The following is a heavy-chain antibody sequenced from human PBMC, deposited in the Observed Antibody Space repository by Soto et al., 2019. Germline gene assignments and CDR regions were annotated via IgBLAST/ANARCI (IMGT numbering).Heavy chain of an antibody. V-gene: IGHV1-2*04. CDR2: INTNSGGT. J-gene: IGHJ5*02. Sequence: QVQLVQSGAEVKEPGASVKVSCKASGYTFTGYHIHWVRQAPGQGLEWMGWINTNSGGTNYAQKFQGWVIMTRDTSINTAYVELSRLTSDDTAVYYCARWVGASNWFDPWGQGTLVTVSS. CDR3: ARWVGASNWFDP. D-gene: IGHD1-26*01. CDR1: GYTFTGYH.